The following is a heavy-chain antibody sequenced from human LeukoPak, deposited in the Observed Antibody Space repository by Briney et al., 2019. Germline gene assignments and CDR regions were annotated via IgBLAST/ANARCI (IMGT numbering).Heavy chain of an antibody. CDR2: IYYSEST. CDR1: GGSISSSSYY. J-gene: IGHJ6*03. V-gene: IGHV4-39*07. Sequence: SETLSLTCTVSGGSISSSSYYWGWIRQPPGKGLEWIGSIYYSESTYYNPSLKSRVTISVDTSKNQFSLKLSSVTAADTAVYYCARGPPILRDYYYMDVWGKGTTVTISS. CDR3: ARGPPILRDYYYMDV.